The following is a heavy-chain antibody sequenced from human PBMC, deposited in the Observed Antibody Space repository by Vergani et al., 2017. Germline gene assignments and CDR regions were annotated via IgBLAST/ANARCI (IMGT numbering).Heavy chain of an antibody. V-gene: IGHV1-69*01. D-gene: IGHD2-15*01. CDR1: GGTFSSYA. CDR2: IIPIFGTA. CDR3: TSVADLGYCLSGNWPLAN. Sequence: QVQLVQSGAEVKKPGSSVKVSCKASGGTFSSYAISWVRQAPGQGLEWMGGIIPIFGTANYAQTFQGRVTITADESTSTAYMELSSLRSEDTAVYYCTSVADLGYCLSGNWPLANWGMGTLVTVS. J-gene: IGHJ4*02.